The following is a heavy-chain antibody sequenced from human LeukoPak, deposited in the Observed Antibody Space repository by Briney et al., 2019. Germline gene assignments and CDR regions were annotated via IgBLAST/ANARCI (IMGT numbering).Heavy chain of an antibody. J-gene: IGHJ4*02. D-gene: IGHD1-26*01. CDR3: ATPPPTDFGY. V-gene: IGHV4-39*01. CDR1: GGSISSSSYY. CDR2: INYSGNT. Sequence: SETLSLTCTVSGGSISSSSYYWGWIRQPPGKGLEWIGSINYSGNTYYNPSLRTRVTISVDTSKNQFSLKLSSVTAADTAVYYCATPPPTDFGYWGQGTLVTVSS.